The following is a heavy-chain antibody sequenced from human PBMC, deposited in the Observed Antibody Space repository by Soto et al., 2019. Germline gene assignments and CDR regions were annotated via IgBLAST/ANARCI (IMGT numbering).Heavy chain of an antibody. J-gene: IGHJ2*01. V-gene: IGHV4-59*01. Sequence: QVQLQESGPGLVKPSETLSLTCTVSGGSISPYFWSWIRQPPGKGLEWIGYIFYSGSTNYNPSLTIRVTISVHTSKNQFSLKLCSVTAADTAVYYCARGRYYGSGTPIKYFELWGRGTLVTVSS. CDR3: ARGRYYGSGTPIKYFEL. CDR2: IFYSGST. CDR1: GGSISPYF. D-gene: IGHD3-10*01.